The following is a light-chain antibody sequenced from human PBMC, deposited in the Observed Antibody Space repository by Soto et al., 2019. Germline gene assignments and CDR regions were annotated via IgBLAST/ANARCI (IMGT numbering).Light chain of an antibody. CDR1: QSISSW. CDR2: KAS. CDR3: QHYKIYSET. V-gene: IGKV1-5*03. Sequence: DIQMTHSPSTLSASVGDRVTITCRASQSISSWLAWYQQKPGKAPKILIYKASILESGVPSRFSGSGSGTEFTLTISSLQPDDFGTYYCQHYKIYSETFGQGTKVDIK. J-gene: IGKJ1*01.